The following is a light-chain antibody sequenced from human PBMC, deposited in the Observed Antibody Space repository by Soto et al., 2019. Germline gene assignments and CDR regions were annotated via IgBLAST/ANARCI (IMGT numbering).Light chain of an antibody. J-gene: IGKJ1*01. CDR3: QQYNSYSGT. CDR2: AAS. Sequence: DIQMTQSPSSLSASAGDRVTITCRASQSISYFLNWYQQKPGKAPKLLIYAASSLQSGVPSRFNGSGSGTDFTLTISSLQPDDFATYYCQQYNSYSGTFGQGTKVDIK. V-gene: IGKV1-39*01. CDR1: QSISYF.